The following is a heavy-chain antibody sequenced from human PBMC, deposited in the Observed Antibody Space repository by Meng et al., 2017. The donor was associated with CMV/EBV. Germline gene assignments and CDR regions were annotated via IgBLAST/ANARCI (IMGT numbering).Heavy chain of an antibody. CDR1: GYTFTSDG. J-gene: IGHJ4*02. Sequence: SGYTFTSDGISWVRQAPGQGLEWMGWISAYNGCTNYVEKLQGRVTMTTDTSTSTAYMELRSLRSDDTAVYYCARKRHYDFWSGYLVDYWGQGTLVTVSS. CDR2: ISAYNGCT. V-gene: IGHV1-18*01. D-gene: IGHD3-3*01. CDR3: ARKRHYDFWSGYLVDY.